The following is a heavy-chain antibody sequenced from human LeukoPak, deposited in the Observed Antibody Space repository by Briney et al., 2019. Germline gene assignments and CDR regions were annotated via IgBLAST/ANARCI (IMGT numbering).Heavy chain of an antibody. J-gene: IGHJ4*02. CDR2: ISNNGGYT. CDR3: ARYSSSRSFDY. CDR1: GFTFSSSA. D-gene: IGHD6-6*01. Sequence: GGSLRLSCAASGFTFSSSAMSWVRQAPGKGLEWVSAISNNGGYTYYADSVKGRFTISRGNSKNTLYLQMNSLRAEDTAVYYCARYSSSRSFDYWGQGTLVTVSS. V-gene: IGHV3-23*01.